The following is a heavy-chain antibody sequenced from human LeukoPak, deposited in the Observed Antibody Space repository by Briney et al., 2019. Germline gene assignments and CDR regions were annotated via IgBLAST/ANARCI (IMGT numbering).Heavy chain of an antibody. D-gene: IGHD3-16*01. J-gene: IGHJ4*02. Sequence: SETLSLTCTVSGGSISSSSYYWGWIRQPPGKGLEWIGSIYYSGSTYYNPSLKSRVTISVDTSKNQFSLKLSSVTAADTAVYYCAREGGGNFGYWGQGTLVTVSS. CDR3: AREGGGNFGY. CDR2: IYYSGST. V-gene: IGHV4-39*07. CDR1: GGSISSSSYY.